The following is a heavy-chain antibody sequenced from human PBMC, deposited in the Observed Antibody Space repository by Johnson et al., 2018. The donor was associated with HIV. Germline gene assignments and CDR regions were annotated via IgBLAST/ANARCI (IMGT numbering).Heavy chain of an antibody. Sequence: VHLVESGGGLIQPGRSLRLSCEASGFTFSSYAMHWVRQAPGKGLEWVSIVYSGGNTYYTDSVKGRFTISRDNSKNTLYLQMNSLRAGDTALYYCARAVCRGGRCYSHDAFDIWGQGTMVTVSS. CDR1: GFTFSSYA. J-gene: IGHJ3*02. CDR3: ARAVCRGGRCYSHDAFDI. V-gene: IGHV3-66*01. D-gene: IGHD2-15*01. CDR2: VYSGGNT.